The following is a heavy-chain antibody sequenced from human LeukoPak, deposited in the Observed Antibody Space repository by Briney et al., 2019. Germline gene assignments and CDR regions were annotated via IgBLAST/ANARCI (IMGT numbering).Heavy chain of an antibody. CDR1: GFTFSGYG. J-gene: IGHJ4*02. CDR3: AKDGGLWVSAHWGDS. V-gene: IGHV3-23*01. Sequence: GESLKISCVASGFTFSGYGMSWVRQAPGKGLKWVSTITTGDGNTYYADSVKGRFTVSRDDSKNTLYLQMNSLRAEDTAVYYCAKDGGLWVSAHWGDSWGRGTLVTVSS. D-gene: IGHD7-27*01. CDR2: ITTGDGNT.